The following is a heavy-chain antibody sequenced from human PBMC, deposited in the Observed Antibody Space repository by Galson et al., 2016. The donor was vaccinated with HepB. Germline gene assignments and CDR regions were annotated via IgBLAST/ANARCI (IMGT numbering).Heavy chain of an antibody. CDR3: AKEATYGMAYSFDY. Sequence: SLRLSCAASGFTFNNYWISWVRQAPGKGLEWVANIKHDESEIYYVDSVKGRFIIFRDNARNSLYLQMHSLRGEDTAVYYCAKEATYGMAYSFDYWGQGSLVIVSP. CDR1: GFTFNNYW. D-gene: IGHD2-21*01. V-gene: IGHV3-7*01. J-gene: IGHJ4*02. CDR2: IKHDESEI.